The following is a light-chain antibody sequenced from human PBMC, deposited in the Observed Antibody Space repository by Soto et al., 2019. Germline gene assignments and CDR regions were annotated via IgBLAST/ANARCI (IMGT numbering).Light chain of an antibody. Sequence: DIVMTQSPDSLAVSLGERATINCKSSQSVLYNSNNKNYLAWYQQKPGQPPKLLFYWASARESGFPDRFSGSGSGTDFTPTISSLQAEDVASYPCQQYYVIPVTFGGGTKVEIK. CDR3: QQYYVIPVT. CDR1: QSVLYNSNNKNY. J-gene: IGKJ4*01. CDR2: WAS. V-gene: IGKV4-1*01.